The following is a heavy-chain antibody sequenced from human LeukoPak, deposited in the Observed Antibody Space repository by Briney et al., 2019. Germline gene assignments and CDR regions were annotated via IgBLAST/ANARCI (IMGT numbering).Heavy chain of an antibody. J-gene: IGHJ4*02. CDR3: VRESIGFDH. V-gene: IGHV3-66*01. Sequence: LAGGSLRLSCAASGFTVSSNYMSWVRQAPGKGLEWVSVIYSAGSPKYADSAKGRIAISTDNSKNTLYLQMNSLRAEDTAVYYCVRESIGFDHWGQGTLVTVSS. CDR2: IYSAGSP. D-gene: IGHD2-15*01. CDR1: GFTVSSNY.